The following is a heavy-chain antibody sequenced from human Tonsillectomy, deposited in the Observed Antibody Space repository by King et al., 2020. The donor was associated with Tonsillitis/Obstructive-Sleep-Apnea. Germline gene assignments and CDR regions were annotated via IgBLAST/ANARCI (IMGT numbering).Heavy chain of an antibody. CDR2: IDPSDSYT. J-gene: IGHJ6*02. D-gene: IGHD4-23*01. CDR3: SRNATGSDYDGGPTYNYGMDV. Sequence: VQLVESGAEVKKPGESLRISCKASGYSLTIYWITWVRQMPGKGLEWMGKIDPSDSYTNYSPSFQGHVTISADKSISTAYLQWSSLKASDTAMYYCSRNATGSDYDGGPTYNYGMDVWGQGTTVTVSS. CDR1: GYSLTIYW. V-gene: IGHV5-10-1*03.